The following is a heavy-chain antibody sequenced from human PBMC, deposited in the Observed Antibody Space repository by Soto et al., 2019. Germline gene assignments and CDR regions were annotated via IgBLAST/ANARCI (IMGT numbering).Heavy chain of an antibody. D-gene: IGHD2-21*02. CDR1: GGSISSGDYY. V-gene: IGHV4-30-4*01. CDR3: ARETVTATTSYYYGMDV. J-gene: IGHJ6*02. Sequence: QVQLQESGPGLVKPSQTLSLTCTVSGGSISSGDYYWSWIRQPPGKALEWIGYIYYSGSTYFNPSLKSRVTMSVDTSESLFSLKLSSVTAADTAVYYCARETVTATTSYYYGMDVWGQGTTVTVSS. CDR2: IYYSGST.